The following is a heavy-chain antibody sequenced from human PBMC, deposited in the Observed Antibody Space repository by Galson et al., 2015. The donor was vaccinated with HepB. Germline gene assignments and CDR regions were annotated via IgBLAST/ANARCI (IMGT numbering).Heavy chain of an antibody. Sequence: SLRLSCAASGFTFSSYSMNWVRQAPGKGLEWVSSISSSSSYIYYADSVKGRFTISRDNAKNSLYLQMNSLRAEDTAVYYCARDYGYYGSGDSHYYYYYGMDVWGQGTTVTVSS. J-gene: IGHJ6*02. CDR1: GFTFSSYS. CDR2: ISSSSSYI. CDR3: ARDYGYYGSGDSHYYYYYGMDV. V-gene: IGHV3-21*01. D-gene: IGHD3-10*01.